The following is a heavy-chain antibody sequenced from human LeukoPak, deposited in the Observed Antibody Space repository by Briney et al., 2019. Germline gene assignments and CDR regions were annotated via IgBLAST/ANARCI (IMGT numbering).Heavy chain of an antibody. J-gene: IGHJ3*02. CDR1: GFTFDDYA. CDR2: ISWDGGST. Sequence: GGSLRLSCAASGFTFDDYAMHWVRQAPGKGLEWVSLISWDGGSTYYADSVKGRFTISRDNSKNSLYLQMNSLRAEDTALYYCAKERYSYGYDAFDIWGQGTMVTVSS. V-gene: IGHV3-43D*03. D-gene: IGHD5-18*01. CDR3: AKERYSYGYDAFDI.